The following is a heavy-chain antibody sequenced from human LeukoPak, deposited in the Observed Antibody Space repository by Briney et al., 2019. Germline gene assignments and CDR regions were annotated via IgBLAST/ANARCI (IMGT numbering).Heavy chain of an antibody. Sequence: SQTLSLTCTVSGGSISSGDYYWRWIRQPPGKGLEWIGYIYYSGSTYYNPSLKSRVIISIDTSKNQFSLKLSSVTAADTAVYYCASDGRMVTGPNYWGQGTLVTVSS. CDR3: ASDGRMVTGPNY. CDR2: IYYSGST. J-gene: IGHJ4*02. D-gene: IGHD5-18*01. V-gene: IGHV4-30-4*01. CDR1: GGSISSGDYY.